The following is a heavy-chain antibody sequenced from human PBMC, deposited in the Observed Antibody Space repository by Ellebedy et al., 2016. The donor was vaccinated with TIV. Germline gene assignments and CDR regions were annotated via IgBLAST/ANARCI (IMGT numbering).Heavy chain of an antibody. CDR2: IYYSGST. D-gene: IGHD6-19*01. Sequence: SETLSLTXTVSGGSISSSSYYWGWIRQPPGKGLEWIGSIYYSGSTYYNPSLKSRVAISVDTSKNQFSLKLSSVTAADTAVYYCAIGWPRPFDYWGQGTLVTVSS. V-gene: IGHV4-39*01. J-gene: IGHJ4*02. CDR1: GGSISSSSYY. CDR3: AIGWPRPFDY.